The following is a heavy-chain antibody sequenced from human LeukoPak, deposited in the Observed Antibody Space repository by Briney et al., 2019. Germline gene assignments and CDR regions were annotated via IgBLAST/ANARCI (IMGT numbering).Heavy chain of an antibody. Sequence: TSETLSLTCTVSGGSISSSSYYWGWIRQPPGKGLEWIGSIYYSGSTYYNPSLKSRVTISVDTSKNQFSLKLSSVTAADTAVYYCARHTPTPIKPSGLYFNMDVWGQGTTVTVSS. CDR3: ARHTPTPIKPSGLYFNMDV. D-gene: IGHD6-19*01. J-gene: IGHJ6*03. CDR1: GGSISSSSYY. CDR2: IYYSGST. V-gene: IGHV4-39*01.